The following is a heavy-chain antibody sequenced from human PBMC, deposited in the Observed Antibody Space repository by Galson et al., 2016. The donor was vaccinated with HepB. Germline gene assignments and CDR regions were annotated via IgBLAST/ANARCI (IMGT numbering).Heavy chain of an antibody. CDR3: ARDTSGYYFAFPAFDY. CDR1: GSTFRHDV. D-gene: IGHD3-22*01. J-gene: IGHJ4*02. Sequence: SLRLSCAASGSTFRHDVMSWVRQAPGKGLEWVASISGTGRSTYYADSVKGRFTISRDNAKNSLYLQMNSLRAEDTAVYYCARDTSGYYFAFPAFDYWGQGALVTVSS. V-gene: IGHV3-21*01. CDR2: ISGTGRST.